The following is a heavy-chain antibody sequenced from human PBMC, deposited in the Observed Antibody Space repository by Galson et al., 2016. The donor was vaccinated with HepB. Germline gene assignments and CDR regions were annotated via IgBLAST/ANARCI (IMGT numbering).Heavy chain of an antibody. D-gene: IGHD3-10*01. CDR1: GFTFSSYG. J-gene: IGHJ4*02. V-gene: IGHV3-30*18. Sequence: SLRLSCAASGFTFSSYGLHWVRQAPGKGLEWVAVISYDGSNKFYADSVKGRFTISRDNSKNTLYLQMNSLRAEDTAVCYCAKDRTPFAFLWFGEFDYWGQGTLVTASS. CDR2: ISYDGSNK. CDR3: AKDRTPFAFLWFGEFDY.